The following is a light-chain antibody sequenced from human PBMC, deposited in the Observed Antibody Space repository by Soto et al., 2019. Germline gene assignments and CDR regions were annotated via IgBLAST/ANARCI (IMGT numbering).Light chain of an antibody. CDR2: EVV. CDR1: DTDIGNYNY. J-gene: IGLJ1*01. CDR3: SSYAGTNNYV. V-gene: IGLV2-14*01. Sequence: QSALTQPASVSGSPGQSITISCTGTDTDIGNYNYVSWYQQYPGKAPKLLIFEVVRRPSGVSNRFSASKSGNTASLTISGLQPEDEADYYCSSYAGTNNYVFGTGTKLPVL.